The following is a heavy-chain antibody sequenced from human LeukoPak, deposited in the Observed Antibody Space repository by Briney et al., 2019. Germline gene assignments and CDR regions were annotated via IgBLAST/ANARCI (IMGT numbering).Heavy chain of an antibody. CDR1: GFTFSSYG. CDR3: AKTWIQLWLLAY. D-gene: IGHD5-18*01. Sequence: PGGSLRLSCAASGFTFSSYGMHWVRQAPGKVLEWVAFIRYDGSNKYYADSVKGRFTISRDNSKNTLYLQMNCLRAEDTAVYYCAKTWIQLWLLAYWGQGTLVTVSS. CDR2: IRYDGSNK. V-gene: IGHV3-30*02. J-gene: IGHJ4*02.